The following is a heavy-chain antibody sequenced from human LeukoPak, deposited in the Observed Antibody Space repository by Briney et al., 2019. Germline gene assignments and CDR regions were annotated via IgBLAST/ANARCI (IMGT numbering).Heavy chain of an antibody. V-gene: IGHV3-11*01. CDR3: ARDPCEERFLEWLFDYYYGMDV. Sequence: GGSLRLSCAASGLTFSDYYMSWIRQAPGKGLEWVSYISSSGSTIYYADSVKGRFTISRDNAKNSLYLQMNSLRAEDTAVYYCARDPCEERFLEWLFDYYYGMDVWGQGTTVTVSS. D-gene: IGHD3-3*01. CDR1: GLTFSDYY. CDR2: ISSSGSTI. J-gene: IGHJ6*02.